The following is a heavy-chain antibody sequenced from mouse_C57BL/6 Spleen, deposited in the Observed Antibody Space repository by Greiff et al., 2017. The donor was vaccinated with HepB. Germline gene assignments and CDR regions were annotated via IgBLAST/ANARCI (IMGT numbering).Heavy chain of an antibody. Sequence: QVQLQQPGAELVKPGASVKLSCKASGYTFTSYWMHWVKQRPGQGLEWIGMIHPNSGSTNYNVKFKSKATLTVDKSSSTAYMQLSSLTSEDSAVYYCARFDYDGGYAMDYWGQGTSVTVSS. CDR2: IHPNSGST. J-gene: IGHJ4*01. D-gene: IGHD2-4*01. V-gene: IGHV1-64*01. CDR3: ARFDYDGGYAMDY. CDR1: GYTFTSYW.